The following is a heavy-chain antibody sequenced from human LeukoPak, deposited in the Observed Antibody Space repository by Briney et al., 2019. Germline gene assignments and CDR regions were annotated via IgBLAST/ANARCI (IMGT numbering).Heavy chain of an antibody. Sequence: GGSLRLSCAASGFTFTNYAMTWVRQAPGKGLEWISGISKSGDITFYADSVKGRFTISRDTSKSAVYLQMNNLRAEDTAIYYCAKDASTTNNFYFFDYWGQGALATVSS. D-gene: IGHD1-1*01. CDR3: AKDASTTNNFYFFDY. J-gene: IGHJ4*02. CDR2: ISKSGDIT. CDR1: GFTFTNYA. V-gene: IGHV3-23*01.